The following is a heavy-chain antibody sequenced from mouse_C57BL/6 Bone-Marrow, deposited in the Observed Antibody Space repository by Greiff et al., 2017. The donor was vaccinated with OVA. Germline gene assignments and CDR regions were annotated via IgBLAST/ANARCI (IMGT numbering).Heavy chain of an antibody. CDR2: ISSGGSYT. J-gene: IGHJ2*01. Sequence: EVKVVESGGDLVKPGGSLKLSCAASGFTFSSYGMSWVRQTPDKRLEWVATISSGGSYTYYPDSVKGRFTISRDNAKNTLYLQMSSLKSEDTAMYYCARHGLLDYWGQGTTLTVSS. V-gene: IGHV5-6*01. CDR1: GFTFSSYG. CDR3: ARHGLLDY. D-gene: IGHD2-13*01.